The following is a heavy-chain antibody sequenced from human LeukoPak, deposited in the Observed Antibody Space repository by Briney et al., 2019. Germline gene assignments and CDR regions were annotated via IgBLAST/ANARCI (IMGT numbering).Heavy chain of an antibody. D-gene: IGHD3-22*01. Sequence: PSETLSLTCTVSGGSISSYYWSWIRQPPGKGLEWIGYIYYSGSTNYNPSLKSRVTISVDTSKNQFSLKLSSVTAADTAVYYCARHGAMIVVNDAFDIWGQGTMVIVSS. CDR3: ARHGAMIVVNDAFDI. V-gene: IGHV4-59*08. CDR1: GGSISSYY. J-gene: IGHJ3*02. CDR2: IYYSGST.